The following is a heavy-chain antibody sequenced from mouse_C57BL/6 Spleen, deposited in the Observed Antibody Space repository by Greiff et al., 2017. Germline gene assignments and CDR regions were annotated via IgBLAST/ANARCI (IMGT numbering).Heavy chain of an antibody. J-gene: IGHJ2*01. CDR3: ARSDYYGSRDYFDY. CDR1: GYTFTSYW. Sequence: QVQLQQSGTELVKPGASVKLSCKASGYTFTSYWMHWVKQRPGQGLEWIGNINPSNGGTNYNEKFKSKATLTVDKSSSTAYMQLSSLTSEDSAVYYCARSDYYGSRDYFDYWGQGTTLTVSS. V-gene: IGHV1-53*01. CDR2: INPSNGGT. D-gene: IGHD1-1*01.